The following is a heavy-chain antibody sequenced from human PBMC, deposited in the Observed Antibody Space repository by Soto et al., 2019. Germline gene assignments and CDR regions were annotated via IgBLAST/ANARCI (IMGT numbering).Heavy chain of an antibody. V-gene: IGHV4-30-4*01. D-gene: IGHD3-22*01. CDR2: TYHSGRT. Sequence: QVHLQESGPGLVEPSQTLSLTCTVSGDSISSGDYYWSWIRQSPDKGLEWIGYTYHSGRTYYKPSLKSRVTISADTSKNQFSLKLSSVTAADTAVYYCARRHYYDSSVYADALDIWGQGTSVTVSS. J-gene: IGHJ3*02. CDR1: GDSISSGDYY. CDR3: ARRHYYDSSVYADALDI.